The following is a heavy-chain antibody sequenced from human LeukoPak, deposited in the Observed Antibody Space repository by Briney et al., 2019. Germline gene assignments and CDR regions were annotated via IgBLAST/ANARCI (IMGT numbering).Heavy chain of an antibody. CDR2: ISSSGSTT. CDR3: ARARITETRYYYGMDV. J-gene: IGHJ6*02. Sequence: GGSLRLSCAASGFTFSSYEMNWVRQAPGKGLEWVSYISSSGSTTYYADSVKGRFTISRDNAKNSLYLQMNSLRAEDTAVYYCARARITETRYYYGMDVWGQGTTVTVSS. D-gene: IGHD3-10*01. V-gene: IGHV3-48*03. CDR1: GFTFSSYE.